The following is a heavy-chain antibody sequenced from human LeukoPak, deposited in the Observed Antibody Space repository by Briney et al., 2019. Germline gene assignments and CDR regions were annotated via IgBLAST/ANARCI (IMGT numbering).Heavy chain of an antibody. D-gene: IGHD5-18*01. V-gene: IGHV3-11*01. CDR3: AKPLRVSGYSYGFDY. CDR1: GFTFSDYY. CDR2: ISDGGNTI. J-gene: IGHJ4*02. Sequence: GGSLRLSCAASGFTFSDYYMSWIRQAPGKGLEWVSYISDGGNTIYYADSVKGRFTISRDDAKNSLYLQMNSLRAEDTAVYYCAKPLRVSGYSYGFDYWGQGTLVTVSS.